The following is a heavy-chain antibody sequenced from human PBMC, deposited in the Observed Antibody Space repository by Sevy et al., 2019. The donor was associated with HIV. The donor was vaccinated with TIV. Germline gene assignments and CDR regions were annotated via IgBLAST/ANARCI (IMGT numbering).Heavy chain of an antibody. J-gene: IGHJ4*02. CDR2: ISYDGSNK. CDR1: GFTFSSYA. CDR3: AGEDFFDY. Sequence: GESLKISCAASGFTFSSYAMHWVRQAPGKGLEWVAVISYDGSNKYYADSVKGRFTISRDNSKNTLYLQMNSLRAEDTAVYYCAGEDFFDYWGQGTLVTVSS. V-gene: IGHV3-30-3*01.